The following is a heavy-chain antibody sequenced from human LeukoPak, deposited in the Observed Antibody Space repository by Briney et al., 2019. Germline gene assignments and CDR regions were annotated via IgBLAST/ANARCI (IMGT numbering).Heavy chain of an antibody. CDR3: ARQSGVSVPLKWLPLPTIQNDY. J-gene: IGHJ4*02. CDR2: IIPIFGTA. CDR1: GGTFSSYA. D-gene: IGHD3-3*01. Sequence: ASVKVSCKASGGTFSSYAISWVRQAPGQGLEWMGGIIPIFGTANYAQKFQGRVTITADESTSTAYMELSSLRSEDTAMYYCARQSGVSVPLKWLPLPTIQNDYWGQGTLVTVSS. V-gene: IGHV1-69*13.